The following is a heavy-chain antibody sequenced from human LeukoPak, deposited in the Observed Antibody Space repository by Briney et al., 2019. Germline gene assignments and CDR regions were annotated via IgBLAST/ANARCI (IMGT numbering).Heavy chain of an antibody. D-gene: IGHD6-13*01. CDR3: ARPALIAAAGTYYYYMDV. CDR1: GGSFSGYY. CDR2: INHSGST. V-gene: IGHV4-34*01. Sequence: SETLSLTCAVYGGSFSGYYWSWIRQPPGKGLEWIGEINHSGSTNYNPSLKSRVTISVDTSKNQFSLKLSSVTAADTAVYYCARPALIAAAGTYYYYMDVWGKGTTVTVSS. J-gene: IGHJ6*03.